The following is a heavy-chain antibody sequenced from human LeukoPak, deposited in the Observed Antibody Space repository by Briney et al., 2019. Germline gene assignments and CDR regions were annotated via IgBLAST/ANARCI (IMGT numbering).Heavy chain of an antibody. V-gene: IGHV4-39*01. CDR3: ARHSGLRSPFDP. Sequence: RSSETLSLTCTVSGGSISTTNYYWGWIRQPPGRDLEWIGSIYSSGNTYYNPSLESRATISVDTSKNQLSLKLTSATAADTSVYYCARHSGLRSPFDPWGQGTLVTVSS. CDR2: IYSSGNT. CDR1: GGSISTTNYY. J-gene: IGHJ5*02. D-gene: IGHD3-3*01.